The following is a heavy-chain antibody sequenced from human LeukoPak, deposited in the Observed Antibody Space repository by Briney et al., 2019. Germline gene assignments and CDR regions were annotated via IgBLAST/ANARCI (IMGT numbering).Heavy chain of an antibody. D-gene: IGHD5-18*01. CDR2: ISGSGSTK. Sequence: PGGSLRLSCAASGFPFSSYAMTWVRQAPGKGLEWVSTISGSGSTKYYADSVRGRFSISRDNSRNLLFLQMNSLGAEDTALYYCAKALSGYIYGPDVWSQGTLVTVSS. CDR1: GFPFSSYA. J-gene: IGHJ4*02. V-gene: IGHV3-23*01. CDR3: AKALSGYIYGPDV.